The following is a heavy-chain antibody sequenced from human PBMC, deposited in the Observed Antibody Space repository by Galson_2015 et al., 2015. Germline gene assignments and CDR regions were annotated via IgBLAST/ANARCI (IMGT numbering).Heavy chain of an antibody. CDR2: TYYRSKWYN. D-gene: IGHD2-15*01. V-gene: IGHV6-1*01. CDR1: GDSVSSNSAA. Sequence: CAISGDSVSSNSAAWNWIRQSPSRSLEWLGRTYYRSKWYNEYAISVKSRINITPDTSKNQFSVQLNSVTPEDTAVYFCARFRSVGIDAFDIWGQGTLVTVSS. J-gene: IGHJ3*02. CDR3: ARFRSVGIDAFDI.